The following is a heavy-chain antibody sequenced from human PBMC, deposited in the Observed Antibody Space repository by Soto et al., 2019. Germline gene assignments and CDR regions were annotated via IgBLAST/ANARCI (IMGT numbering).Heavy chain of an antibody. D-gene: IGHD3-10*01. CDR3: ARHRRVVRGVITRRGGFDS. J-gene: IGHJ5*01. Sequence: SETLSLTCTVSGGSISSSSYYWGWIRQPPGRGLEWIGSIYYSGSTYYNPSLKSRVTISVDTSKNQFSLKLSSVTAADTAVYYCARHRRVVRGVITRRGGFDSWGQGTLVTVSS. CDR1: GGSISSSSYY. V-gene: IGHV4-39*01. CDR2: IYYSGST.